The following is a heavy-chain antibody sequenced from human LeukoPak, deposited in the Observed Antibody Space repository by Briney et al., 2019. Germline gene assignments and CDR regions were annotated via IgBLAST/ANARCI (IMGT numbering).Heavy chain of an antibody. CDR3: ARGLFVDTAMDFDY. CDR2: IWYDGSNK. CDR1: GFTFNSYG. D-gene: IGHD5-18*01. J-gene: IGHJ4*02. V-gene: IGHV3-33*01. Sequence: GRSLRLFCAASGFTFNSYGMHWVRQAPGKGLEWVAVIWYDGSNKHYADSVKDRFTISRDNSENTLYLQMNSLRAEDTAVYYCARGLFVDTAMDFDYWGQGTLVTVSS.